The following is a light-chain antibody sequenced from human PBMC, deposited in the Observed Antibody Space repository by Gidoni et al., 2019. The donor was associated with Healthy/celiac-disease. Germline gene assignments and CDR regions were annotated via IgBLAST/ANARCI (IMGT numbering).Light chain of an antibody. V-gene: IGLV1-44*01. CDR1: SSNIGSNT. Sequence: QSVLSQPPSPSWTPGHRVTIPCSGSSSNIGSNTVNWYQQLPGTAPKLLIYGNNQRPSGVLDRFSGSKSGTSASLAISGLQSEDEADYYCAAWDDSLNGWVFGGGTKLTVL. J-gene: IGLJ3*02. CDR3: AAWDDSLNGWV. CDR2: GNN.